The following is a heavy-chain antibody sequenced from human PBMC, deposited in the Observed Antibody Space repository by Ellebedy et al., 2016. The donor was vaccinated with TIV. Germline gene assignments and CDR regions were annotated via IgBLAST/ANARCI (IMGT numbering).Heavy chain of an antibody. CDR2: ISGSGGST. Sequence: GESLKISXAASGFTFSSYAMSWVRQAPGKGLEWVSAISGSGGSTYYADSVKGRFTISRDNSKNTLYLQMNSLRAEDTAVYYCAKESNYYDFWSGSYWGQGTLVTVSS. CDR1: GFTFSSYA. CDR3: AKESNYYDFWSGSY. D-gene: IGHD3-3*01. V-gene: IGHV3-23*01. J-gene: IGHJ4*02.